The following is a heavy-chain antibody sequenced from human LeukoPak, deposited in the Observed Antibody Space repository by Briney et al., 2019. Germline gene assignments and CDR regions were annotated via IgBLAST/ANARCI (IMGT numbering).Heavy chain of an antibody. CDR1: GFTFSSYA. CDR3: ARDGSGRPLGH. Sequence: GGSLRLSCAASGFTFSSYAMSWVRQAPGKGLEWVSAISGSGGSTYYADSVKGRFTISRDNSKNTLYLQMNSLRGEDTAVYYCARDGSGRPLGHWGQGTLVTVSS. D-gene: IGHD3-10*01. J-gene: IGHJ4*02. V-gene: IGHV3-23*01. CDR2: ISGSGGST.